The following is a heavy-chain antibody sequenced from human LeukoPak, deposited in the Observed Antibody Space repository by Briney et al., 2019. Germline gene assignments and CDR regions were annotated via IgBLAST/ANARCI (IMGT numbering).Heavy chain of an antibody. J-gene: IGHJ3*02. V-gene: IGHV3-30-3*01. Sequence: PGGSLRLSCAASGFTFSSYAMHWVRQAPGKGLEWVAVISYDGSNKYYADSVKGRFTISRDNSKNTLYLQMNSLRAEDRAVYYCARAKVTKGADFDMWGKGTMVTVS. CDR2: ISYDGSNK. CDR1: GFTFSSYA. D-gene: IGHD4-17*01. CDR3: ARAKVTKGADFDM.